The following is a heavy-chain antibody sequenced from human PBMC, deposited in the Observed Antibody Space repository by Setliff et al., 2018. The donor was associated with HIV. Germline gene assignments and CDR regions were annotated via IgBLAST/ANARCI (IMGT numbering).Heavy chain of an antibody. CDR2: VSNEGDT. Sequence: ASVKVSCKASGYTFSSYGISWVRQAPGQGLEWVGWVSNEGDTNYAQKYQDRVTLTTDTTTTTAYMELRGLRSDDTAVYYCARIPNHSSGFDYWGQGTPVTVSS. CDR3: ARIPNHSSGFDY. CDR1: GYTFSSYG. D-gene: IGHD3-22*01. V-gene: IGHV1-18*01. J-gene: IGHJ4*02.